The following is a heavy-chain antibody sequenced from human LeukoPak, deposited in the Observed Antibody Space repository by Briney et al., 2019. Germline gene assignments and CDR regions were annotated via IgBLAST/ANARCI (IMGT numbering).Heavy chain of an antibody. J-gene: IGHJ4*02. CDR1: GGSISSYY. D-gene: IGHD5-12*01. Sequence: PSETLSLTCTVSGGSISSYYWSWIRQPPGKGLEWIGYIYYSGSTNYNPSLKSRVTISVDTSKNQFSLKLSSVTAADTAVYYCARAGLYSGYAYFDYWGQGTLVTVSS. CDR2: IYYSGST. CDR3: ARAGLYSGYAYFDY. V-gene: IGHV4-59*01.